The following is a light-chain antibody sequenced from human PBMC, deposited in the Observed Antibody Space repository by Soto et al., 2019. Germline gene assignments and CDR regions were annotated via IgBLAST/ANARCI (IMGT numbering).Light chain of an antibody. J-gene: IGKJ5*01. V-gene: IGKV1-39*01. CDR3: QQSYSSLIT. Sequence: DIQMTQTPSSLSASVGDRVTITCRASQSISSWLAWYQQKPGIAPKLLIYAASSLQSGVPSRFSGSGSGTDFTLTISSLQPEDFATYYCQQSYSSLITFGQGTRLEIK. CDR1: QSISSW. CDR2: AAS.